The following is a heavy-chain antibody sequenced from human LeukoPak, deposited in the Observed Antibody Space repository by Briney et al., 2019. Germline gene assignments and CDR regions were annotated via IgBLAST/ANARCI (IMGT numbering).Heavy chain of an antibody. CDR3: ARHKSSDFWSGYIKPHYYYGMDV. Sequence: PSETLSLTCTVSGGSISSYYWSWIRQPPGKGLEWIGYIYYSGSTNYNPSLKSRVTISVDTSKNQFSLKLSSVTAADTAVYYCARHKSSDFWSGYIKPHYYYGMDVWGQGTTVTVSS. CDR2: IYYSGST. CDR1: GGSISSYY. J-gene: IGHJ6*02. V-gene: IGHV4-59*08. D-gene: IGHD3-3*01.